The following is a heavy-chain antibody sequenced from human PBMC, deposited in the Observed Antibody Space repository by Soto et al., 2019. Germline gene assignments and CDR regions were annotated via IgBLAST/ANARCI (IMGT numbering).Heavy chain of an antibody. J-gene: IGHJ6*02. D-gene: IGHD3-22*01. CDR1: VCTFNYYW. CDR3: ARDRERVTVNGGIALGALEV. V-gene: IGHV3-7*03. CDR2: VKPDGSAT. Sequence: GGSLRLSCASSVCTFNYYWMTCVRQSPGKWLEWVANVKPDGSATFYADSLKGRFTISRDNAKNSVSLQMDSLRADDTAVYYCARDRERVTVNGGIALGALEVGGHGTTVTVS.